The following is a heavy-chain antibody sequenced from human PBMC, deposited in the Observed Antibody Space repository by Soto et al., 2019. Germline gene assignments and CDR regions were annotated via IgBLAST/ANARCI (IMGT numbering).Heavy chain of an antibody. V-gene: IGHV3-23*01. CDR1: GFTFSSYA. J-gene: IGHJ5*02. Sequence: EVQLLESGGGLVQPGGSLRLSCAASGFTFSSYAMSWVRQAPGKGLEWVSAISGSGRSTYYADSVKGRFTISRDNSKNTLYLQINSLRAEVTAIYYCAKLNSFGGNYSGFDPRGQGTLVTVSS. CDR2: ISGSGRST. D-gene: IGHD4-4*01. CDR3: AKLNSFGGNYSGFDP.